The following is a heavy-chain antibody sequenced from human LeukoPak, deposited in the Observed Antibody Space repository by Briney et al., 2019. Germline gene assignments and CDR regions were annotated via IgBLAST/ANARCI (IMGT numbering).Heavy chain of an antibody. CDR2: TNHSGST. CDR3: ARSGYSYGKGYGWFDP. D-gene: IGHD5-18*01. Sequence: PSETLSLTCAVYGGSFSGYYWSWIRQPPGKGLEWIGETNHSGSTNYNPSLKSRVTISVDTSKNQFSLKLSSVTAADTAVYYCARSGYSYGKGYGWFDPWGQGTLVTVSS. V-gene: IGHV4-34*01. CDR1: GGSFSGYY. J-gene: IGHJ5*02.